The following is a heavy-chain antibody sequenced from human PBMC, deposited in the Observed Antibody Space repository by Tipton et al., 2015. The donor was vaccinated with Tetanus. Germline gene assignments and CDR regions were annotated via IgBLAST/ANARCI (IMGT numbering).Heavy chain of an antibody. Sequence: TLSLTCTVSGASINAGGYLWTWVRQHPGKGLEWIGNIYSSGSANYNPPLRSRVTISVAASKDRFSLKMISVTPADTAVYYCAGSQSWFAFDSWGQGTIVTVSS. CDR3: AGSQSWFAFDS. V-gene: IGHV4-31*03. CDR2: IYSSGSA. D-gene: IGHD3-10*01. J-gene: IGHJ3*02. CDR1: GASINAGGYL.